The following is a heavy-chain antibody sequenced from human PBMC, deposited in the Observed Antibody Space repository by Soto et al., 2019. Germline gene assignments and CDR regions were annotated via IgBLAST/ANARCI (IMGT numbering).Heavy chain of an antibody. CDR3: ATTLHWFEH. CDR2: MNPNSGNT. V-gene: IGHV1-8*01. CDR1: GYTFTSYD. Sequence: QVQLVQSGAEVKKPGASVKVSCKASGYTFTSYDINWVRQATGQGLEWMGWMNPNSGNTGYAQKCQGGVTMTRHNSISTACMDLSSLNSEDTSVCYCATTLHWFEHWGQGTLVTVSS. J-gene: IGHJ5*02.